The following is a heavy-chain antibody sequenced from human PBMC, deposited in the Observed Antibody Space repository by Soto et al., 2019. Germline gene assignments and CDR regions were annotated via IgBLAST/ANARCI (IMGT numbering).Heavy chain of an antibody. CDR1: GDSITSTDYY. CDR3: ARHWRTGYSTVFGVVMGWFDP. Sequence: SETLSLTCTATGDSITSTDYYWGGIRQPPGKGLEWVASIYYSGSTYHNPSLKSRVTISVDTSKNQFSLKVTSVTAADTAVYYCARHWRTGYSTVFGVVMGWFDPWGQGTLATVSS. CDR2: IYYSGST. V-gene: IGHV4-39*01. D-gene: IGHD3-3*01. J-gene: IGHJ5*02.